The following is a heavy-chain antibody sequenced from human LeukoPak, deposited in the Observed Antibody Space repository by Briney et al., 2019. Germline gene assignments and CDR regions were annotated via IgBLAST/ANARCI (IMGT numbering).Heavy chain of an antibody. Sequence: KPSETLSLTCTVSGGSISSSSYYWSWIRQPPGKGLEWIGYIYYSGSSNYNPSLKSRVTISVDTSKNQFSLKLSSVTAADTAVYYCARLEWGSDWYFDYWGQGTLVTVSS. CDR1: GGSISSSSYY. J-gene: IGHJ4*02. D-gene: IGHD6-19*01. CDR2: IYYSGSS. CDR3: ARLEWGSDWYFDY. V-gene: IGHV4-61*05.